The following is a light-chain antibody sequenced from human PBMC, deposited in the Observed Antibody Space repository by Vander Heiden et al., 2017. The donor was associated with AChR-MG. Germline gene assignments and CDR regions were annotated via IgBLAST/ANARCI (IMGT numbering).Light chain of an antibody. Sequence: QSPLPQPRPVSGSPAHSVTISSTGTSSDVGGYDYVTWYQQHPCKAPNLVVYDVSKRPSGVPDRFSGSKSGNTASLTIAGLQAEDEADYYSCSYAGSYSLYVFGTGTKVTVL. V-gene: IGLV2-11*01. CDR3: CSYAGSYSLYV. J-gene: IGLJ1*01. CDR1: SSDVGGYDY. CDR2: DVS.